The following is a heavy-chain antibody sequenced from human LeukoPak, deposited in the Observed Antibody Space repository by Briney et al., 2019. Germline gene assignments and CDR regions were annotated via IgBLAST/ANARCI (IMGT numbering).Heavy chain of an antibody. V-gene: IGHV3-73*01. CDR2: IRSKANSYAT. CDR1: GFTFSGSA. D-gene: IGHD3-10*01. J-gene: IGHJ4*02. Sequence: GGSLKLSCAASGFTFSGSAMHWVRQASGKGLEWVGRIRSKANSYATAYAASVKGRFTISRDDSKNTAYLQMNSLKTEDTAVYSCTSYYGSGSYSDYWGQGTLVTVSS. CDR3: TSYYGSGSYSDY.